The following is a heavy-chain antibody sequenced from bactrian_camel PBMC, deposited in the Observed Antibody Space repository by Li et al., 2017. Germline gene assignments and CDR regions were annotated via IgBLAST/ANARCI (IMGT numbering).Heavy chain of an antibody. Sequence: HVQLVESGGGSVQTGGSLRLSCVVSGHSRGSNCVGWYRLPPGRAPAEREGIAAIRRSGGETWYAGSVKGRFTIAQDSAKNTVYLQMNNLKPEDTAMYYCAARAGTYCSDSGRIHWAYFDYWGQGTQVTVS. V-gene: IGHV3-3*01. CDR1: GHSRGSNC. CDR3: AARAGTYCSDSGRIHWAYFDY. CDR2: IRRSGGET. D-gene: IGHD2*01. J-gene: IGHJ6*01.